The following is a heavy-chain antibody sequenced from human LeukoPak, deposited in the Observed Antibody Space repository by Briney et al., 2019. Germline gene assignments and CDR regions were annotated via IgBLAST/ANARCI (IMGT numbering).Heavy chain of an antibody. V-gene: IGHV4-4*07. CDR1: ARSISRYY. CDR3: ARDFQIDYSNYVGWFDP. CDR2: IYSSGST. Sequence: PSATLSLTRTLSARSISRYYWSWIRHPAGKGLEWIGRIYSSGSTTYNPALKSRVTMSVDTSKNQFSLKLSSVTAADTAVYYCARDFQIDYSNYVGWFDPWGEGTLVTVSS. J-gene: IGHJ5*02. D-gene: IGHD4-11*01.